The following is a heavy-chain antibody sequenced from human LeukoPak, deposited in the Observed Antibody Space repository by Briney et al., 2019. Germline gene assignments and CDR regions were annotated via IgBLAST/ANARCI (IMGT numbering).Heavy chain of an antibody. D-gene: IGHD5-12*01. CDR1: GGSFSGYY. J-gene: IGHJ4*02. CDR2: INHSGST. CDR3: ARSRWLRFGFNY. Sequence: IPSETLSLTCAVYGGSFSGYYWSWIRQPPGKGLEWIGEINHSGSTNYNPSLKSRVTISVDTSKNQFYLKLSSVTAADTAVYYCARSRWLRFGFNYWGQGTLVTVSS. V-gene: IGHV4-34*01.